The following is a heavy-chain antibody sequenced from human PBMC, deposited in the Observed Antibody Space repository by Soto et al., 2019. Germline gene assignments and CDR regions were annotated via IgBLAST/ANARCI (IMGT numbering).Heavy chain of an antibody. Sequence: PGESLKISCKGSGYSFTSYWIGWVRQMPGKGLEWMGIIYPGDSDTRYSPSFQGQVTISADKSISTAYLQWSSLKASDTAVYYCARDSDIVVVPAAIRSGYYYYYGMDVWGQGTTVTVSS. CDR2: IYPGDSDT. D-gene: IGHD2-2*02. V-gene: IGHV5-51*01. CDR3: ARDSDIVVVPAAIRSGYYYYYGMDV. CDR1: GYSFTSYW. J-gene: IGHJ6*02.